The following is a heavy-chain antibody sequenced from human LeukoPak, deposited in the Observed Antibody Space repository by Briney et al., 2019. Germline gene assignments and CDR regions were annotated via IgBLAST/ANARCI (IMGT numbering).Heavy chain of an antibody. CDR2: ISAYNGNT. CDR3: ARDGAYCDILTGPIGWFDP. D-gene: IGHD3-9*01. J-gene: IGHJ5*02. V-gene: IGHV1-18*01. CDR1: GYTFTSYG. Sequence: ASVKVSCKASGYTFTSYGISWVRQAPGQGLEWMGWISAYNGNTNYAQKLQGRVTMTTDTSTSTAYMELRSLRSDDTAVYYCARDGAYCDILTGPIGWFDPWGQGTLVTVSS.